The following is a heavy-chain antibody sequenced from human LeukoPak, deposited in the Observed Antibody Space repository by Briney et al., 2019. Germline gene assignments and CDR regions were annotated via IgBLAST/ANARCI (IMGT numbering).Heavy chain of an antibody. CDR3: AKGFTTTAAAGTNWFDP. D-gene: IGHD6-13*01. V-gene: IGHV3-23*01. CDR1: GFTFSSYA. Sequence: GGSLRLSCAASGFTFSSYAMSWVRQAPGKGLEWVSAISGSGGSTYYADSVKGRFTISRDNSKNTLYLQMNSLRAEDTAVYYCAKGFTTTAAAGTNWFDPWGQGTLVTVSS. CDR2: ISGSGGST. J-gene: IGHJ5*02.